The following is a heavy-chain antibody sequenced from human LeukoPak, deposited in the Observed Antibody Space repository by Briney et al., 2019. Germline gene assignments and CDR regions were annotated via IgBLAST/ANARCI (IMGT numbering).Heavy chain of an antibody. CDR1: GFTFSSYA. CDR2: ISYDGSNK. Sequence: GGSLRLSCAASGFTFSSYAMHWVRQAPGKELEWVAVISYDGSNKYYADSVKGRFTISRDNSKNTLYLQMNSLRAEDTAVYYCARGEDYYGSGRSTGNWFDPWGQGTLVTVSS. J-gene: IGHJ5*02. V-gene: IGHV3-30-3*01. D-gene: IGHD3-10*01. CDR3: ARGEDYYGSGRSTGNWFDP.